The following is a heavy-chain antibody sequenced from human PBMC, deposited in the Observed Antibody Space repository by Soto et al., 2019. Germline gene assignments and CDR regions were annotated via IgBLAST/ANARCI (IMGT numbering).Heavy chain of an antibody. D-gene: IGHD1-26*01. J-gene: IGHJ4*02. V-gene: IGHV3-7*03. CDR2: IKQDESEK. Sequence: GSLRLSCVTYGLTFTDYWMSWVRQAPGKGLEWVANIKQDESEKNYLDSVKGRFTISRDNAKNSLYLQMNSLRDEDTAVYYCVSDRFRGTYYLRGVTYFFEEWGQGAPVTVSS. CDR1: GLTFTDYW. CDR3: VSDRFRGTYYLRGVTYFFEE.